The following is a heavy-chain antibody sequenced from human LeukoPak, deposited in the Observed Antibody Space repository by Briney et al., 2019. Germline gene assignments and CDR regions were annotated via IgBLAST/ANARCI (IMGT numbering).Heavy chain of an antibody. D-gene: IGHD2-15*01. V-gene: IGHV3-7*01. CDR2: IKQDGSEK. CDR1: GFTFSSYW. J-gene: IGHJ5*02. CDR3: ARDGGRYCSGGSCYSPWFDP. Sequence: GGSLRLSCAASGFTFSSYWMSWVHQAPGKGLERVANIKQDGSEKYCVDSVKGRFTISRDNAKNSLYLQMNSLRAEDTAVYYCARDGGRYCSGGSCYSPWFDPWGQGTLVTVSS.